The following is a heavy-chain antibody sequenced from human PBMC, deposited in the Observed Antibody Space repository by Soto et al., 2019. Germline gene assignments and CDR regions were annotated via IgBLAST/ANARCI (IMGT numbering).Heavy chain of an antibody. CDR3: ARGRMDYYGSGSYPNWFDP. D-gene: IGHD3-10*01. CDR2: IYYSGST. J-gene: IGHJ5*02. CDR1: GGSISSYY. Sequence: QVQLQESGPGLVKPSETLSLTCTVSGGSISSYYWSWIRQPPGKGLEWIGYIYYSGSTNYNPSLKDRVTLSVDTSKNQFSLKLSSVAAADTAVYYCARGRMDYYGSGSYPNWFDPWGQGTLVTVSS. V-gene: IGHV4-59*01.